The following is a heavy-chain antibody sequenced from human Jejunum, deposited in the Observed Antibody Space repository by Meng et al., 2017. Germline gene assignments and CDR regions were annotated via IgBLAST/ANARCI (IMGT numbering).Heavy chain of an antibody. CDR1: GGSISSCY. CDR3: ARDSPMVRGVSGWFDP. D-gene: IGHD3-10*01. CDR2: IYNSGST. J-gene: IGHJ5*02. V-gene: IGHV4-59*12. Sequence: SETLSLTCTVSGGSISSCYWSWIRQPPGKGLEWIAHIYNSGSTNYNPALKRRVTISVDTSKNQFSLKLTSVTAADTAVYYCARDSPMVRGVSGWFDPWGQGTLVTVSS.